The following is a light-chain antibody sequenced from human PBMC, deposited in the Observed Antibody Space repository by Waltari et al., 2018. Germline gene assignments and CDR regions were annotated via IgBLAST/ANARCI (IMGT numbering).Light chain of an antibody. Sequence: DIQLTQSPPSLSASVGDRVTITCRASQDLTNYLSWYQQKPGKAPKLLIHDASKLEIGVPSRFSGSQSGTHFTLTISSLQPEEIGTYYCQRYDNLPIFAFGPGTKVEI. CDR2: DAS. CDR1: QDLTNY. J-gene: IGKJ3*01. CDR3: QRYDNLPIFA. V-gene: IGKV1-33*01.